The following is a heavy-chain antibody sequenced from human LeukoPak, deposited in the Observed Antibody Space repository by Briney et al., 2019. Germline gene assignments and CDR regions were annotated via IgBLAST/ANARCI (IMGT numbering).Heavy chain of an antibody. Sequence: GGSLRLSCAASGFTFSSYAMHWVRQAPGKGLEYVSAISSNGGSTYYANSVKGRFTISRDNSKNTLYLQMGSLRAEDMAVYYCARDPYRYSGSDYHGRYFDYWGQGTLVTVSS. CDR3: ARDPYRYSGSDYHGRYFDY. V-gene: IGHV3-64*01. CDR2: ISSNGGST. CDR1: GFTFSSYA. J-gene: IGHJ4*02. D-gene: IGHD1-26*01.